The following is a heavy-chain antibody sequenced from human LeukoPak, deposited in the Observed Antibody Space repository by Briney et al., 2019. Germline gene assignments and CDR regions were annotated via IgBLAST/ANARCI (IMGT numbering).Heavy chain of an antibody. Sequence: KAPETLSLTCSVSGGSISSYYWSWIRQPPGKGLEWIGYIYYSGSTNYNPSLKSRVTISVDTSKNQFSLKLSSVTAADMAVYYCAKAVVVSTTRLGPFDTWGQGTMVTVSS. CDR1: GGSISSYY. J-gene: IGHJ3*02. CDR2: IYYSGST. D-gene: IGHD3-22*01. CDR3: AKAVVVSTTRLGPFDT. V-gene: IGHV4-59*08.